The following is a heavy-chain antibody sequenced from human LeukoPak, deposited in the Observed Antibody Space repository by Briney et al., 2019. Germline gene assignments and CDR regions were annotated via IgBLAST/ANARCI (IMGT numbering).Heavy chain of an antibody. CDR3: ARDPRGSEYSHFDS. D-gene: IGHD3-10*01. V-gene: IGHV3-7*01. CDR2: IKQDGNEK. Sequence: GGSLRLSCVASGFSFRSSYMSWVRQAPGKGLEWVANIKQDGNEKHYVDSVKGRFTISRDNAKSSLYLQMNSLRAEDTAVYYCARDPRGSEYSHFDSWGQGTLVTVSS. J-gene: IGHJ4*02. CDR1: GFSFRSSY.